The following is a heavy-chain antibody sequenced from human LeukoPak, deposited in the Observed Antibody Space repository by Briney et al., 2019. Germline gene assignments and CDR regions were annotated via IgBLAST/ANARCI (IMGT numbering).Heavy chain of an antibody. V-gene: IGHV3-33*01. D-gene: IGHD3-9*01. J-gene: IGHJ4*02. CDR3: ARDYDILTGFPRGGFDY. CDR2: IWYDGSNK. CDR1: GFTFSSYG. Sequence: GGSLRLSCAASGFTFSSYGMHWVRQAPGKGLEWVAVIWYDGSNKYYADSVKGRFTISRDNSKNTLYLQMNSLRAEDTAVYYCARDYDILTGFPRGGFDYWGQGALVTVSS.